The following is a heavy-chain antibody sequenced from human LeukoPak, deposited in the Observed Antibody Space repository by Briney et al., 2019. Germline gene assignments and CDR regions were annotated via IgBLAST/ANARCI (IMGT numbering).Heavy chain of an antibody. CDR2: IYSSGST. D-gene: IGHD3-22*01. J-gene: IGHJ4*02. Sequence: PSETLSLTCTVSGGSISSYYWSWIRQPAGKGLEWIGRIYSSGSTNYNPSLKRRVTIFLDKYKKKFSQKQKYRTTADEAAYYYWRDIGNYYDYFYHYYYDYWGQGSLVTVSS. CDR3: WRDIGNYYDYFYHYYYDY. V-gene: IGHV4-4*07. CDR1: GGSISSYY.